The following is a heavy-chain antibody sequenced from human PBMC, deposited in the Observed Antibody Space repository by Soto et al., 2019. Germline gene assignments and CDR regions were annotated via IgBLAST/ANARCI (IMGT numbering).Heavy chain of an antibody. Sequence: GGSLRLSCAAAEFTFSSYAMSWVRQAPGKGLEWVSAISGSGGSTYYADSVKGRFTISRDNSKNTLYLQMNSLRAEDTAVYHCDGYDFQGYGMDVWGQGTTVTVS. CDR3: DGYDFQGYGMDV. V-gene: IGHV3-23*01. J-gene: IGHJ6*02. D-gene: IGHD5-12*01. CDR1: EFTFSSYA. CDR2: ISGSGGST.